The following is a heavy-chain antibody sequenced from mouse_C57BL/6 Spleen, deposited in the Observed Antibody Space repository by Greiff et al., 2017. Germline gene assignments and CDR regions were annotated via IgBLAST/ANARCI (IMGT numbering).Heavy chain of an antibody. Sequence: VQLQQSGAELVKPGASVKISCKASGYAFSSYWMNRVKQRPGKGLEWIGQIYPGDGDTNYNGKFKGKATLTADKSSSTAYMQLSSLTSEDSAVYFCARNPLYDYNYAMDYWGQGTSVTVSS. J-gene: IGHJ4*01. CDR3: ARNPLYDYNYAMDY. CDR1: GYAFSSYW. V-gene: IGHV1-80*01. CDR2: IYPGDGDT. D-gene: IGHD2-4*01.